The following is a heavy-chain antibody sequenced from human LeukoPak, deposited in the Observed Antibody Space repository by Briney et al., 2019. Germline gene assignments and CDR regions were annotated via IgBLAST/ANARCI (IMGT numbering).Heavy chain of an antibody. CDR1: GGSISSSSYY. Sequence: SETLSLTCTVSGGSISSSSYYWGWIRQPPGKGLEWIGSIYYSGSTYYNPSLKSRVTISVDTSKNQFSLKLSSVTAADTAVYYCASLPRARYVRNWFDPWGQGTLVTVSS. CDR2: IYYSGST. J-gene: IGHJ5*02. D-gene: IGHD2-2*01. V-gene: IGHV4-39*07. CDR3: ASLPRARYVRNWFDP.